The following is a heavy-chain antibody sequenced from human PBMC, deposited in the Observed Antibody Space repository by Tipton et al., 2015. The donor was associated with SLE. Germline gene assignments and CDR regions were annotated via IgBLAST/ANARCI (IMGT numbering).Heavy chain of an antibody. V-gene: IGHV4-34*01. D-gene: IGHD3-10*01. CDR3: ARDPGGFGDY. J-gene: IGHJ4*02. CDR2: TNYDSGST. CDR1: GGSFSDYY. Sequence: TLSLTCAVYGGSFSDYYWSWIRQTPGKGLEWIGSTNYDSGSTHYNPSLMSRVTISVDTSKNQLSLKLRSVAAADTAVYYCARDPGGFGDYWGQGSVVTVSS.